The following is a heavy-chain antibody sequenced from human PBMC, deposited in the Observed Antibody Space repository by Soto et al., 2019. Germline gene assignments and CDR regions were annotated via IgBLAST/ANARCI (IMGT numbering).Heavy chain of an antibody. CDR1: GFTFSSYA. CDR2: ISSNGGST. J-gene: IGHJ4*02. Sequence: PGGSLRLSCSAFGFTFSSYAMHWVRQAPGKGLEYVSAISSNGGSTHYADSVKGRFTISRDNSKNTLYLQMSSLRAEDTAVYYCVKALRYFDWLPDFDYWGQGTLVTVSS. V-gene: IGHV3-64D*06. D-gene: IGHD3-9*01. CDR3: VKALRYFDWLPDFDY.